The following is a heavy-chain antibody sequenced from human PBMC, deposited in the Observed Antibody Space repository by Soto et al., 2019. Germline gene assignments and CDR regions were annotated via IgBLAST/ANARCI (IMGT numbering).Heavy chain of an antibody. Sequence: ASVKVSCKASGYTFTSYGISWVRQAPGQGLEWMGWISAYNGNTNYAQKLQGRVTMTTDTSITTTYMGLSSLTSDDTAVYYCARAPLGIIVAPDFWGQGTLVTLSS. J-gene: IGHJ4*02. CDR3: ARAPLGIIVAPDF. D-gene: IGHD5-12*01. CDR1: GYTFTSYG. V-gene: IGHV1-18*01. CDR2: ISAYNGNT.